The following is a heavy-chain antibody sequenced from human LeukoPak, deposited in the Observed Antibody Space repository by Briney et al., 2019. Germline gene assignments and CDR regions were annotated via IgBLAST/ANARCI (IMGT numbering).Heavy chain of an antibody. J-gene: IGHJ3*02. CDR2: IYYSGST. CDR1: GGSISSSSYY. CDR3: ARGRYSSGYYHNLVAFDI. D-gene: IGHD3-22*01. V-gene: IGHV4-39*07. Sequence: SETLSLTCTVSGGSISSSSYYWGWIRQPPGKGLEWIGSIYYSGSTYYKPSLKSRVTISVGTSKNQFSLKLSSVAAADTAVYYCARGRYSSGYYHNLVAFDIWGQGTMVTVSS.